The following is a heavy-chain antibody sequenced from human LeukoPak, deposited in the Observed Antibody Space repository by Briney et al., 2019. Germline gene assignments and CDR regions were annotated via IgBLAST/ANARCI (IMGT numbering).Heavy chain of an antibody. Sequence: ASVKVSCKASGFVFTSYGFTWVRQAPGQGLEWMGWISANDGKTHYSEKHQGRVTMSTDTVTSTAYMELRSLRSDDTAVYYCARELHVERDDYWGQGTLVTVSS. CDR3: ARELHVERDDY. J-gene: IGHJ4*02. CDR1: GFVFTSYG. D-gene: IGHD1-1*01. CDR2: ISANDGKT. V-gene: IGHV1-18*01.